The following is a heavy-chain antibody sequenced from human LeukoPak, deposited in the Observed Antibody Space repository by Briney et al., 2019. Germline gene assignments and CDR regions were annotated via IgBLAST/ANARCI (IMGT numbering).Heavy chain of an antibody. CDR1: GGTFSSYA. CDR2: IIPIFGTA. CDR3: ARARYSSSSGWGYDY. Sequence: ASVKVSCKASGGTFSSYAISWVRQAPGQGLEWMGGIIPIFGTANYAQKFQGRVTITTDESTSTAYMELSSLRSEDAAVYYCARARYSSSSGWGYDYWGQGTLVTVSS. D-gene: IGHD6-6*01. V-gene: IGHV1-69*05. J-gene: IGHJ4*02.